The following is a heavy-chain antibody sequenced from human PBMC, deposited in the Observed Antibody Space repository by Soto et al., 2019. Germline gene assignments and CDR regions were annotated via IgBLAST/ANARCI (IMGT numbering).Heavy chain of an antibody. CDR2: IVVGSGNT. CDR3: AARSGSYYYSTEV. Sequence: SVKVSCKASGLTFTSSAVQWVRQARGQRLEWIGWIVVGSGNTNYAQKFQERVTITRDMSTSTAYMELSSLRSEDTAVYYCAARSGSYYYSTEVWGQGTPVSVSS. CDR1: GLTFTSSA. V-gene: IGHV1-58*01. D-gene: IGHD3-3*01. J-gene: IGHJ6*02.